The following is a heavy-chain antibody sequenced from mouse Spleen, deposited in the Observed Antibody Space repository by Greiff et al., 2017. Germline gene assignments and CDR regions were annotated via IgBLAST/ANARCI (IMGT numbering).Heavy chain of an antibody. CDR2: IRSKSNNYAT. J-gene: IGHJ4*01. Sequence: EVMLVESGGGLVQPKGSLKLSCAASGFSFNTYAMNWVRQAPGKGLEWVARIRSKSNNYATYYADSVKDRFTISRDDSESMLYLQMNNLKTEDTAMYYCVRHRHYYGREAMDYWGQGTSVTVSS. V-gene: IGHV10-1*01. CDR1: GFSFNTYA. CDR3: VRHRHYYGREAMDY. D-gene: IGHD1-1*01.